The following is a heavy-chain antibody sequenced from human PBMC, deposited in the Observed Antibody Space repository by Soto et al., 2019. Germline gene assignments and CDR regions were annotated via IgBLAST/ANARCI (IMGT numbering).Heavy chain of an antibody. CDR3: ARTRVYRYGRCDY. V-gene: IGHV4-59*01. D-gene: IGHD5-18*01. Sequence: PSEALSLTCTVSGGSISSYYWSWSLQPPGKGLEWIGYIYYSGSTNYNPSLKSRVTISVDTSKNQFSLKLSSVTAADTAVYYCARTRVYRYGRCDYWGQGTLVTVSS. J-gene: IGHJ4*02. CDR2: IYYSGST. CDR1: GGSISSYY.